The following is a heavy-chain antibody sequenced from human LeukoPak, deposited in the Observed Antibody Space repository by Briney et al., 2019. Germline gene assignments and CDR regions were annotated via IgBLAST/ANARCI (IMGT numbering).Heavy chain of an antibody. CDR2: IGGSTET. J-gene: IGHJ3*02. D-gene: IGHD1-1*01. CDR1: GFTFKIYA. Sequence: PGWSLTLSCAASGFTFKIYAMSELRQAPGKGRGWVSTIGGSTETYYADSVKGRFAISRDDFKSTLFLQMSNLRAEDTAVYFCTKDSFDHNGVFDAFDIWGQGTLVTVSS. CDR3: TKDSFDHNGVFDAFDI. V-gene: IGHV3-23*01.